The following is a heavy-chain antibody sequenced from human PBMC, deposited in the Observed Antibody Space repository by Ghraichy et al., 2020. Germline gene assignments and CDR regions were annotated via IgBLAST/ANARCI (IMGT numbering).Heavy chain of an antibody. J-gene: IGHJ4*02. CDR1: GFTFSSYA. D-gene: IGHD2-2*01. V-gene: IGHV3-23*01. CDR2: ITGSATAGST. Sequence: GGSLRLSCAASGFTFSSYAMSWVRQAPGKGLEWVSTITGSATAGSTYYADSVKGRFTISRDNSKNTLSLQMNSLRAEDTAVYYCAKTTSWYGLSPWTFDYWGQGTLVTVSS. CDR3: AKTTSWYGLSPWTFDY.